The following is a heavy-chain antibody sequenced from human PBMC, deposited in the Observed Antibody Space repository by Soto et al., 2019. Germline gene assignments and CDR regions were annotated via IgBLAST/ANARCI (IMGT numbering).Heavy chain of an antibody. Sequence: SETLSLTCTVSGGSISSGGYYWSWIRQHPGKGLEWIGYIYYSGSTYYNPSLKSRVTISVDTSKNQFSLKLSSVTAADTAVYYCARVIDSWDLYYYYYYGMDVWGQGTTVTVSS. CDR3: ARVIDSWDLYYYYYYGMDV. CDR1: GGSISSGGYY. D-gene: IGHD6-13*01. CDR2: IYYSGST. J-gene: IGHJ6*02. V-gene: IGHV4-31*03.